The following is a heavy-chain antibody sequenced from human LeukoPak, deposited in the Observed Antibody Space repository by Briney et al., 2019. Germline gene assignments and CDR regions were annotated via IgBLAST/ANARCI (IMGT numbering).Heavy chain of an antibody. CDR1: GGSISSYY. J-gene: IGHJ6*03. CDR3: ARHAKALLPAAATYYYYMDV. V-gene: IGHV4-4*09. D-gene: IGHD2-2*01. CDR2: IYTSGST. Sequence: SETLSLTCTVSGGSISSYYWSWIRQPPGKGLEWIGYIYTSGSTNYNPSLKSRVTISVDTSKNQFSLKLSSVTAADTAVYYCARHAKALLPAAATYYYYMDVWGKGTTVTVSS.